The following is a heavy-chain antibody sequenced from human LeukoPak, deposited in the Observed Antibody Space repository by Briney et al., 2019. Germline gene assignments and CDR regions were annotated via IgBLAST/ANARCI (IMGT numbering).Heavy chain of an antibody. CDR2: INQDGGTT. J-gene: IGHJ6*03. V-gene: IGHV3-7*01. CDR1: GFTFSSLW. Sequence: GGSLRLSCAASGFTFSSLWMGWVRQAPGRGPEWVANINQDGGTTYYVASVKGRFTISRDNAKNSLSLQMSSLRAEDTAVYYCTKDRQGPNQYHMDVWGKGTTVTVS. CDR3: TKDRQGPNQYHMDV.